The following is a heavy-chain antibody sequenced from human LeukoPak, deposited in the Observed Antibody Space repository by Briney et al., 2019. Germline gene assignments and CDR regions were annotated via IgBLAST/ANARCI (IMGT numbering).Heavy chain of an antibody. V-gene: IGHV3-9*01. CDR1: GFTFDDYA. D-gene: IGHD6-19*01. J-gene: IGHJ6*02. CDR2: ISWNSGSI. CDR3: AKDAYSSGWYYYYYGMDV. Sequence: PGGSLRLSCAASGFTFDDYAMHWVRQAPGKGLEWVSGISWNSGSIGYADSVKGRFTISRDNAKNSLYLQMNSLRAEDTALYYCAKDAYSSGWYYYYYGMDVWGQGTTVTVSS.